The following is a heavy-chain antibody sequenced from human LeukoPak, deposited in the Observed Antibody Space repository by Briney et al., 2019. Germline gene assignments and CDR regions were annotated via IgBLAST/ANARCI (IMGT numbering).Heavy chain of an antibody. V-gene: IGHV1-2*02. D-gene: IGHD1-26*01. J-gene: IGHJ5*02. CDR1: GYTFTGYY. CDR2: INPNIGDT. Sequence: GASVKVSCKASGYTFTGYYIHWVRQAPGQGLEWMGKINPNIGDTNYAQKFQGRVTMTRDTSISTAYMELSRLRSDDTAVYYCAREDEVGATRGWFDPWGQGTLVTVSS. CDR3: AREDEVGATRGWFDP.